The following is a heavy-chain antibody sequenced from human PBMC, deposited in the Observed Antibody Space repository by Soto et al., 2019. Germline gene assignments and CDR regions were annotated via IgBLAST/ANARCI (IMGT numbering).Heavy chain of an antibody. Sequence: QVQLVESGGGVVQPGRSLRLFCAASGFTFSRYGMHWVRQAPGKGLEWVAGIWYDGDTKYYADSVKGLFTISRDNSKNTLYLQMNSLRAEDTAVYYCAREIDTAMGLGFGSWGQGALVTVSS. J-gene: IGHJ4*02. D-gene: IGHD5-18*01. CDR3: AREIDTAMGLGFGS. CDR2: IWYDGDTK. V-gene: IGHV3-33*01. CDR1: GFTFSRYG.